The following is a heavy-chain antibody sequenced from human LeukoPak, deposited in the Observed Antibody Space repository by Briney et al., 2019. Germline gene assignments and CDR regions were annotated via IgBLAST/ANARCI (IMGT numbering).Heavy chain of an antibody. CDR2: MNPNSGNT. CDR3: ARLLSRGYCSSTSCYQNRRFDY. D-gene: IGHD2-2*01. Sequence: GASVKVSCKASGCTFTSYYMHWVRQATGQGLEWMGWMNPNSGNTGYAQKFQGRVTMTRNTSISTAYMELSSLRSEDTAVYYCARLLSRGYCSSTSCYQNRRFDYWGQGTLVTVSS. CDR1: GCTFTSYY. J-gene: IGHJ4*02. V-gene: IGHV1-8*02.